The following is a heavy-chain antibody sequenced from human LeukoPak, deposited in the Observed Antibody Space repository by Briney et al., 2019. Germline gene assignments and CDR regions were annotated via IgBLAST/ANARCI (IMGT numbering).Heavy chain of an antibody. CDR2: ISGDGGST. Sequence: PGGSLRLSCAAPGFIFDNYAIHWVRQAPGKGLEWVSLISGDGGSTFYADSVRGRFTISRDNTRKSLSLQMSSLRSEDTALYYCAKDWGAYYDSSGFYSGDFDYWGQGTLVTVSS. D-gene: IGHD3-22*01. CDR3: AKDWGAYYDSSGFYSGDFDY. CDR1: GFIFDNYA. J-gene: IGHJ4*02. V-gene: IGHV3-43*02.